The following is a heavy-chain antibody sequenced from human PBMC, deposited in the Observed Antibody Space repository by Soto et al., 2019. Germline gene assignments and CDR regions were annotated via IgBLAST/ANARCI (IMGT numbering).Heavy chain of an antibody. Sequence: QVQLVQSGAEVKKPGASVKVSCKASGYTFTSYYMHWVRQAPGQGLEWMGIINPSGGSTSYAQMVQGRVTMTRDTSTSTAYMELSSLRSDDTAVYYCARAYNWNDPNFDYWGQGTLVTVSS. V-gene: IGHV1-46*03. D-gene: IGHD1-1*01. CDR3: ARAYNWNDPNFDY. CDR2: INPSGGST. J-gene: IGHJ4*02. CDR1: GYTFTSYY.